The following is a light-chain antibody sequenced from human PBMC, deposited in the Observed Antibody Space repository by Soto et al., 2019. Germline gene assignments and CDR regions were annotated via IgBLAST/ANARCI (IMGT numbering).Light chain of an antibody. Sequence: SYELTQPPSVSVAPGKTAKMTCGGDNIESKSVHWYQQKPGQAPLVVMYYDSDRPSGIPERFSGSNSGNTATLTISRVEAGDEADYYCQVWHRSNRQVLFGGGTKLTVL. CDR1: NIESKS. V-gene: IGLV3-21*04. CDR3: QVWHRSNRQVL. J-gene: IGLJ2*01. CDR2: YDS.